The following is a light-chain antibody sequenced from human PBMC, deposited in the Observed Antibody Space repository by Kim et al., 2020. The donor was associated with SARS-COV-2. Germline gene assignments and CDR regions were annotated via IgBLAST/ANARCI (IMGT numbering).Light chain of an antibody. J-gene: IGLJ3*02. V-gene: IGLV4-69*01. Sequence: SVQPNRTPGSGPRRYAIAWHPPPAGKGPRYLVKLNRGGSPRKGGGIPARFPGSSSGAGRYPPLSRLPSEDEADYYCQTWGTGRWVFGGGTQLTVL. CDR3: QTWGTGRWV. CDR2: LNRGGSP. CDR1: SGPRRYA.